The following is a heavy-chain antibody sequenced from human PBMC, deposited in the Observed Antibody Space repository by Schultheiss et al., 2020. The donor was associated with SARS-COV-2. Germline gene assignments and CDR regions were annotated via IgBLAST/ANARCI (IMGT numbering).Heavy chain of an antibody. V-gene: IGHV4-61*01. CDR1: GGSISSSSYY. Sequence: SETLSLTCTVSGGSISSSSYYWSWIRQPPGKGLEWIGYIYYSGSTNYNPSLKSRVTISVDTSKNQFSLKLSSVTAADTAVYYCARDRVEAVAVTGWFDPWGQGTLVTVSS. CDR3: ARDRVEAVAVTGWFDP. CDR2: IYYSGST. D-gene: IGHD6-19*01. J-gene: IGHJ5*02.